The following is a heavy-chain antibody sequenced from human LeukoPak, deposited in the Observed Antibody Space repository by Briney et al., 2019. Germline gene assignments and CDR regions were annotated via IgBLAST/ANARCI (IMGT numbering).Heavy chain of an antibody. CDR3: MRDPRNLDY. D-gene: IGHD1-14*01. V-gene: IGHV3-74*01. CDR2: INSDGSST. Sequence: GGSLRLSCAASGFTFSSYWMHWVRQAPGKGLVWVSRINSDGSSTSYADSVKGRLTIHRDHQKNSLYLQMNSLRVEDTAVYYCMRDPRNLDYWGQGTLVTVSS. J-gene: IGHJ4*02. CDR1: GFTFSSYW.